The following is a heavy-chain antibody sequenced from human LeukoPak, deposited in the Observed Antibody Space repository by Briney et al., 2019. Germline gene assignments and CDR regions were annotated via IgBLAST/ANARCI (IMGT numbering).Heavy chain of an antibody. J-gene: IGHJ5*02. CDR1: GFTFSSYE. Sequence: GGSLRLSCAASGFTFSSYEMNWVRQAPGKGLEWVSYISSSGSTIYYADSVKGRFTISRDNAKNPLYLQMNSLRAEDTAVYYCARVGYSSGWSPGRNNWFDPWGQGTLVTVSS. V-gene: IGHV3-48*03. D-gene: IGHD6-19*01. CDR3: ARVGYSSGWSPGRNNWFDP. CDR2: ISSSGSTI.